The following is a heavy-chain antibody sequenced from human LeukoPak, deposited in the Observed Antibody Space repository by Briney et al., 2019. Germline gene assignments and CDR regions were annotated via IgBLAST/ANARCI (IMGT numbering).Heavy chain of an antibody. V-gene: IGHV4-39*07. CDR2: IYYSGST. D-gene: IGHD1-26*01. CDR3: ARDQGPYSGSQNYYYYGMDV. Sequence: VKPSETLSLTCTVSGGSISSSSYYWGWIRQPPGKGLEWIGSIYYSGSTYYNPSLKSRVTISVDTSKNQFSLKLSSVTAADTAVYYCARDQGPYSGSQNYYYYGMDVWGQGTTVTVSS. J-gene: IGHJ6*02. CDR1: GGSISSSSYY.